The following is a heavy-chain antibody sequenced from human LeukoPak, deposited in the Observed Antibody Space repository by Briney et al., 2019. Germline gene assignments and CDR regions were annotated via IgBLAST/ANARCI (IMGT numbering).Heavy chain of an antibody. D-gene: IGHD6-13*01. V-gene: IGHV1-2*02. CDR2: MNPNSGST. Sequence: ASVKVSCKASGYTFTSYDINWVRQATGQGLEWMGWMNPNSGSTNYAQKFQGRVTMTRDTSISTAYMELSRLRSDDTAVYYCARDQAAGMGYWGQGTLVTVSS. CDR3: ARDQAAGMGY. J-gene: IGHJ4*02. CDR1: GYTFTSYD.